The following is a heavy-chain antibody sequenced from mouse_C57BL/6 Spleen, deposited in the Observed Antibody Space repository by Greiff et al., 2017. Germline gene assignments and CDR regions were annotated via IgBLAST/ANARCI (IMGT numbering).Heavy chain of an antibody. CDR3: ARDPSYGSSYYWYVDV. CDR2: ISYDGSN. CDR1: GYSITSGYY. D-gene: IGHD1-1*01. Sequence: ESGPGLVKPSQSLSLTCSVTGYSITSGYYWNWIRQFPGNKLEWMGYISYDGSNNYNPSLKNRISITRDTSKNQFFLKLNSVTTEDTATYYCARDPSYGSSYYWYVDVWGTGTTVTVSS. V-gene: IGHV3-6*01. J-gene: IGHJ1*03.